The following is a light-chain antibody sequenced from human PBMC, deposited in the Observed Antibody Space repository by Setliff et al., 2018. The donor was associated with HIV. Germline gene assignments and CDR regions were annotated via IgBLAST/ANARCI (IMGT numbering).Light chain of an antibody. CDR1: SSDVGGYNY. V-gene: IGLV2-14*01. Sequence: QSVLTQPASVSGSPGQSITISCTGTSSDVGGYNYVSWYQQHPDKAPKLMIYDVSKRPSGVSNRFSGSKSGNTASLTISGLQAEDEADYYCCSYAVSYVFGTGTKVTVL. CDR3: CSYAVSYV. J-gene: IGLJ1*01. CDR2: DVS.